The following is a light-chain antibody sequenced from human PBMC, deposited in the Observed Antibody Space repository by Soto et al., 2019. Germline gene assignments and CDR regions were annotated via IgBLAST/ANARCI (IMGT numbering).Light chain of an antibody. CDR2: LGS. CDR3: MQALQTFT. J-gene: IGKJ5*01. V-gene: IGKV2-28*01. Sequence: MTRSPSTLSGSVGDRVTITCRASQTISSWLAWYQQKPGQSPQLLIYLGSNRASGVPDRFSGSGSGTDFTLKISRVEAEDVGVYYCMQALQTFTFGQGTRLEI. CDR1: QTISSW.